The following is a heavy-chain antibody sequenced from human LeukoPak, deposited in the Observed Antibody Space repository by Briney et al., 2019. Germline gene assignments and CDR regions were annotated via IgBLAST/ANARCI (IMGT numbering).Heavy chain of an antibody. CDR1: GFTFSSYG. CDR3: AKDPPPANYCSSTSCHNWFDP. Sequence: GGSLRLSCAASGFTFSSYGVHWVRQAPGKGLEWVAVISYDGSNKYYADSVKGRFTISRDNSKNTLYLQMNSLRAEDTAVYYCAKDPPPANYCSSTSCHNWFDPWGQGTLVTVSS. CDR2: ISYDGSNK. D-gene: IGHD2-2*01. J-gene: IGHJ5*02. V-gene: IGHV3-30*18.